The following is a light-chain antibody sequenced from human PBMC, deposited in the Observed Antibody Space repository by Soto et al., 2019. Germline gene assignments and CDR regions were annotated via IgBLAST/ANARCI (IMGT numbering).Light chain of an antibody. Sequence: EIAMTQSPATLSVSPGERATLSCRASQSVSSNLAWYQQKPGQAPRLLIYDASNRATGIPARFSGSGSGTDFTLTISSLEPEDFAVYYCQQRSNWPPSLTFGGGTKVDIK. V-gene: IGKV3-11*01. CDR3: QQRSNWPPSLT. CDR2: DAS. J-gene: IGKJ4*01. CDR1: QSVSSN.